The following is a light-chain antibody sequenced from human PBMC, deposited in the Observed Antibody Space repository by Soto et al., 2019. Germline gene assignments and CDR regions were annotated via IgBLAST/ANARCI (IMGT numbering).Light chain of an antibody. CDR1: HSVNSH. V-gene: IGKV3-15*01. J-gene: IGKJ4*01. CDR2: GAS. CDR3: TQSNNWPGT. Sequence: IVVSLSPATPPVSPGERATLSCRTSHSVNSHLAWYQHKPGQAPRLLIYGASSRATGIPTRFSGSGSGTEFTLTIDSLQSEDFASYFCTQSNNWPGTFGGGTKVDI.